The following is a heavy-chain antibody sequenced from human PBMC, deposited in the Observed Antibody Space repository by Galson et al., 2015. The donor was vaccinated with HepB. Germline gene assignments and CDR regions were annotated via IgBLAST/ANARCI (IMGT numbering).Heavy chain of an antibody. J-gene: IGHJ6*02. V-gene: IGHV3-30-3*01. D-gene: IGHD2-2*01. CDR3: ARDRGSTSCYGMDV. CDR2: ISYDGSNK. CDR1: GFTFSSYA. Sequence: SLRLSCAASGFTFSSYAMHWVRQAPGKGLEWVAVISYDGSNKYYADSVKGRFTISRDNSKNTLYLQMNSLRAEDTAVYYCARDRGSTSCYGMDVWGQGTTVTVSS.